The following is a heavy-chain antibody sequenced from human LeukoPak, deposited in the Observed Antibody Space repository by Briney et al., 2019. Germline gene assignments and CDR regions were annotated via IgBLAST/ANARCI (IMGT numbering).Heavy chain of an antibody. J-gene: IGHJ5*02. CDR2: INHSGST. D-gene: IGHD2-21*01. V-gene: IGHV4-34*01. CDR1: GGSFSGYY. CDR3: ARGHIVMTNWFDP. Sequence: SETLSLTCAVYGGSFSGYYWSWIRQPPEKGLEWIGEINHSGSTNYNPSLKSRVTISVDTSKNQFSLKLSSVTAADTAVYYCARGHIVMTNWFDPWGQGTLVTVSS.